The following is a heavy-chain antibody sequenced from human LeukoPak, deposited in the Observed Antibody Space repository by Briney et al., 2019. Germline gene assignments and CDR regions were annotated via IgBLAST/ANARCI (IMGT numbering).Heavy chain of an antibody. J-gene: IGHJ4*02. CDR3: ARHRQLRRVFDY. CDR1: GGSISSSSYY. D-gene: IGHD5-18*01. Sequence: SETLSLTCTVSGGSISSSSYYWGWIRQPPGKGLEWIGSIYYSGSTYYNPSLKSRVTISVDTSKNQFSLKLSTVTAADTAVYYCARHRQLRRVFDYWGQGTLVTVSS. V-gene: IGHV4-39*01. CDR2: IYYSGST.